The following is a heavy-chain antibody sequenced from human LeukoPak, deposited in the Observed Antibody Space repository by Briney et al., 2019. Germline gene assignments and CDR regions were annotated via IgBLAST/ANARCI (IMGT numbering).Heavy chain of an antibody. Sequence: PSETLSLTCTVSGGSIGSSSYYWGWIRQPPGKGLEWIGSIYYSGSTYYNPSLKSRVTISVDTSKTQFSLKLSSVTAADTAVYYCAREIRGPKMTTVTTGWFDPWGQGTLVTVSS. J-gene: IGHJ5*02. V-gene: IGHV4-39*07. CDR2: IYYSGST. CDR1: GGSIGSSSYY. CDR3: AREIRGPKMTTVTTGWFDP. D-gene: IGHD4-17*01.